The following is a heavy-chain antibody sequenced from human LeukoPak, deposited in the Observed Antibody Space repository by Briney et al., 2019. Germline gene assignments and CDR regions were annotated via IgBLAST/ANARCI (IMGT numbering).Heavy chain of an antibody. D-gene: IGHD1-14*01. CDR1: GFTFSSYE. CDR2: IGSSGSTV. V-gene: IGHV3-48*03. CDR3: TRDPRNLDY. Sequence: GGSLRLSCAASGFTFSSYEMNWVRQAPGKGLEWVSYIGSSGSTVYYADSVKGRFTISRDNAKNSLYLQMNSLRVEDTAVYYCTRDPRNLDYWGQGTLVTVSS. J-gene: IGHJ4*02.